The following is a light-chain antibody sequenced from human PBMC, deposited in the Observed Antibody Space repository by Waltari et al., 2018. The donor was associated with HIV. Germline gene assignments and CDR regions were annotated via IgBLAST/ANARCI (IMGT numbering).Light chain of an antibody. Sequence: DIQLTQSPPSLSASVGDRVTITCRVSQVFSTFLNWYRQKPGKVPNLLICSASNLQSGVPFRFSGSGSGTDFTLTISSPQPEDVATYYGQRTYLITFGQGTRLEIK. CDR2: SAS. J-gene: IGKJ5*01. CDR3: QRTYLIT. CDR1: QVFSTF. V-gene: IGKV1-27*01.